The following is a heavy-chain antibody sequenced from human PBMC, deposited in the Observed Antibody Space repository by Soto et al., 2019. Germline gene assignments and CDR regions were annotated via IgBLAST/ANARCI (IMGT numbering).Heavy chain of an antibody. D-gene: IGHD3-3*01. J-gene: IGHJ4*02. V-gene: IGHV3-7*01. CDR2: IKQDGSEK. CDR1: GFTFSSYW. Sequence: PGGSLRLSCAASGFTFSSYWMSWVRQAPGKGLEWVANIKQDGSEKYYVDSVKGRFTISRDNAKNALYLQMNSLRAEDTAVYYCARDATIFGVPHFDYWGQGTLVTVSS. CDR3: ARDATIFGVPHFDY.